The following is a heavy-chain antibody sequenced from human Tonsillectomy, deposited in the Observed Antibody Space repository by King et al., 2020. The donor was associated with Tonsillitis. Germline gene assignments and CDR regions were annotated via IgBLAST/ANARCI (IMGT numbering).Heavy chain of an antibody. Sequence: QVQLVESGGGVVQPGRSLRLSCATSGFTFSSYGIHWVRQAPATGLEWVAVMWYDGINKYYADSVKGRFTISRDNSKNTLYLQMSSLRAEDTAVYYCVREGPFTVGGTTQYALDVWGQGTTVTVSS. V-gene: IGHV3-33*01. D-gene: IGHD1-26*01. J-gene: IGHJ6*02. CDR2: MWYDGINK. CDR1: GFTFSSYG. CDR3: VREGPFTVGGTTQYALDV.